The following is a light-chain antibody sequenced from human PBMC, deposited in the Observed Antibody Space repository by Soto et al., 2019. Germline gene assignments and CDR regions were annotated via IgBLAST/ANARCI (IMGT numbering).Light chain of an antibody. Sequence: AIRMTQSPSSFSASTGDRVTITCRASQGISSYLAWYQQKPGKAPNLLIYVASSLQSEVPSRFSGSGSGTDFTLTITSLQPEDFATYYCQQSYGTPITFGQGTRLEI. J-gene: IGKJ5*01. CDR3: QQSYGTPIT. V-gene: IGKV1-8*01. CDR1: QGISSY. CDR2: VAS.